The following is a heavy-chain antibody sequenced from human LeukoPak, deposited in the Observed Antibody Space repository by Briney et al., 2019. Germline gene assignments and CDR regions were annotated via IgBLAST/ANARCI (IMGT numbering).Heavy chain of an antibody. J-gene: IGHJ4*02. CDR1: GGSFSGYY. Sequence: SETLSLTCAVYGGSFSGYYWSWIRQPPGKGLGWIGEINHSGSTNYNPSLKSRVTISVDTSKNQFSLKLSSVTAADTAVYYCAIGRNYGYWGQGTLVTVSS. CDR2: INHSGST. D-gene: IGHD1-7*01. CDR3: AIGRNYGY. V-gene: IGHV4-34*01.